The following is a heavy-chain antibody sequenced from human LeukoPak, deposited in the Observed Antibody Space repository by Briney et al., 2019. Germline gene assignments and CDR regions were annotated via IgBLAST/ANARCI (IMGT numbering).Heavy chain of an antibody. J-gene: IGHJ4*02. V-gene: IGHV3-30*03. CDR1: GFTFSSYG. CDR2: ISYDGSNK. Sequence: YPGRSLRLSCAASGFTFSSYGMHWVRQAPGKGLEWVAVISYDGSNKYYADSVKGRFTISGDNSKNTLYLQMNSLRAEDTAVYYCAIGRGYSYGSCDYWGQGTLVTVSS. D-gene: IGHD5-18*01. CDR3: AIGRGYSYGSCDY.